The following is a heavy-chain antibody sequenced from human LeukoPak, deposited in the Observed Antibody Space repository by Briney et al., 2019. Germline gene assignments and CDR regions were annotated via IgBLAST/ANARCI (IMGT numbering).Heavy chain of an antibody. V-gene: IGHV4-4*07. D-gene: IGHD3-10*01. J-gene: IGHJ6*02. Sequence: SETLSLTCTVSGGSISSYYWSWIRQPAGKGLEWIGRIYTSGSTNYNPSLKSRVTISVDTSKNQFSLKLSSVTAADTAVYYCRGYYGSGSYNYYYYGMDVWGQGTTVTVSS. CDR1: GGSISSYY. CDR3: RGYYGSGSYNYYYYGMDV. CDR2: IYTSGST.